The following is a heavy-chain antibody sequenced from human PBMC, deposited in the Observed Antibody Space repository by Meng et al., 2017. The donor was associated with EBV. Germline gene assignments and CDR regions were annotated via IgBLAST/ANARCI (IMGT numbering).Heavy chain of an antibody. CDR2: INTYGGKA. D-gene: IGHD1-1*01. CDR3: ARGFEGNGSHYPFDS. CDR1: GYTFGNYA. J-gene: IGHJ4*02. V-gene: IGHV7-4-1*02. Sequence: QVHLVLPGSGWKRPGATVKVTCKASGYTFGNYASNWMRQVPGHGLEWMGWINTYGGKATFAQSFTGRFVCGLDTPVTTAHLQISGLKTEDSAVYYCARGFEGNGSHYPFDSWGQGTLVTVSS.